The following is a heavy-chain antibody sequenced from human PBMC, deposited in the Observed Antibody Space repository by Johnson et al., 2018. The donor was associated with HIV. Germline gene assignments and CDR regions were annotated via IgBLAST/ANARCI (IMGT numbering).Heavy chain of an antibody. J-gene: IGHJ3*02. Sequence: QMQLVESGGGVVQPGRSLRLSCAASGFTFSRYGMHWVRQAPGKGLEWVAFIRYDGSNKYYADSVKGRFTISRDNSKNTLYLQMNTLRVEDTAVYYCSRGLWLTPGTVDIWGQGTVVSVSS. V-gene: IGHV3-33*01. CDR3: SRGLWLTPGTVDI. D-gene: IGHD6-19*01. CDR2: IRYDGSNK. CDR1: GFTFSRYG.